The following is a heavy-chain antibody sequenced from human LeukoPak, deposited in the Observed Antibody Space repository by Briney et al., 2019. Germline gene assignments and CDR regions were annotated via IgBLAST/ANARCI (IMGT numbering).Heavy chain of an antibody. CDR3: ARRVAVAGRYLYYFDY. CDR2: IYPGDSDT. V-gene: IGHV5-51*01. CDR1: GYSFTSYW. D-gene: IGHD6-19*01. Sequence: GESLKISCKGSGYSFTSYWISWVRQMPGKGLEWMGIIYPGDSDTRYSPSFQGQVTISADKSISTAYLQWSSLKASDTAMYYCARRVAVAGRYLYYFDYWGQGTLVTVSS. J-gene: IGHJ4*02.